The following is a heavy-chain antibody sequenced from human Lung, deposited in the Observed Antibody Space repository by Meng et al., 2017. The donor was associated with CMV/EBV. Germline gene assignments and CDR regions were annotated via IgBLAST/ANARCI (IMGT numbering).Heavy chain of an antibody. Sequence: ASVKVSCTASGYTFTSYGISWVRQAPGQGLEWMGWISAYNGNTNYAQKLQGRVTMTTDTSTSTAYMELRSLRSDDTAVYYCARDRTPDIVVPHYYYYGMDVWGQGXTVTV. D-gene: IGHD2-2*01. V-gene: IGHV1-18*01. J-gene: IGHJ6*02. CDR3: ARDRTPDIVVPHYYYYGMDV. CDR2: ISAYNGNT. CDR1: GYTFTSYG.